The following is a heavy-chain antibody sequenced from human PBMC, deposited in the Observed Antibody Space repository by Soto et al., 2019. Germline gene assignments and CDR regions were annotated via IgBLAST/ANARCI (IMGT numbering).Heavy chain of an antibody. CDR2: IYYSGST. Sequence: SETLSLTCTVSGGSISSYYWSWIRQPPGKGLEWIGYIYYSGSTNYNPSLESRVTISVDTSKNQFPLKLSSVTAADTAVYYCARYDFWSGYPLFDPWGQGTLVTVSS. D-gene: IGHD3-3*01. J-gene: IGHJ5*02. CDR3: ARYDFWSGYPLFDP. CDR1: GGSISSYY. V-gene: IGHV4-59*01.